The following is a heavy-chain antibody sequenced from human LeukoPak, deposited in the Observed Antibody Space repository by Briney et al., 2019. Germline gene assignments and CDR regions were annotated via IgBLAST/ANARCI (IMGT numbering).Heavy chain of an antibody. D-gene: IGHD3-3*01. CDR1: GYTXTGYY. CDR3: ARGGSRVLFDYYYGMDV. Sequence: ASVKVSCKASGYTXTGYYMHWVRQAPGQGLEWMGWINPNSGGTNYAQKFQGRVTMTRDTSISTAYMELSRLRSDDTAVYYCARGGSRVLFDYYYGMDVWGQGTTVTVSS. CDR2: INPNSGGT. V-gene: IGHV1-2*02. J-gene: IGHJ6*02.